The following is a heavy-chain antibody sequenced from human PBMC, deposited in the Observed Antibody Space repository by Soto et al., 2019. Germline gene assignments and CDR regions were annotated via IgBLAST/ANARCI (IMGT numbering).Heavy chain of an antibody. CDR1: GFIFTNYA. J-gene: IGHJ6*02. D-gene: IGHD2-15*01. CDR3: ARCSRNSCYSYGVDV. CDR2: IGGRGNSA. Sequence: GGSLRLSCAASGFIFTNYAMNWVRQAPGKGLEWVSVIGGRGNSAYYADSVQGRFTISRDNSKNTLSLQMSSLRDEDTAVYFCARCSRNSCYSYGVDVWGQGATVTVSS. V-gene: IGHV3-23*01.